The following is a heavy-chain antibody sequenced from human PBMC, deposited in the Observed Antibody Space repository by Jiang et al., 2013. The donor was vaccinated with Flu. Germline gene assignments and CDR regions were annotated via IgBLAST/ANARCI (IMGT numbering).Heavy chain of an antibody. CDR1: GYTFTSYA. CDR2: INAGNGNT. CDR3: ARSPLGYCSGGDCYVYYFDY. D-gene: IGHD2-15*01. Sequence: EVKKPGASVKVSCKASGYTFTSYAMHWVRQAPGQRPECMGWINAGNGNTKYSQNFQGRVTITRDTSATTAYMELSSLRSEDTAVYYCARSPLGYCSGGDCYVYYFDYWGQGTLVTVSS. V-gene: IGHV1-3*01. J-gene: IGHJ4*02.